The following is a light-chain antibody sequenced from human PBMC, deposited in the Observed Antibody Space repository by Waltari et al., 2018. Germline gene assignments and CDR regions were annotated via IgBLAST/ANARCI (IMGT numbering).Light chain of an antibody. CDR2: DSH. V-gene: IGLV1-51*01. CDR3: GTWDSSLSAWV. J-gene: IGLJ3*02. CDR1: SSTIGNND. Sequence: QSVLTQPPSVSAAPGQKVTISCSGSSSTIGNNDVSWYQQLPGAAPTLLIYDSHKRPSGIPDRFSGSKSGTSATLGITGLQTGDEADYYCGTWDSSLSAWVFGGGTKLTVL.